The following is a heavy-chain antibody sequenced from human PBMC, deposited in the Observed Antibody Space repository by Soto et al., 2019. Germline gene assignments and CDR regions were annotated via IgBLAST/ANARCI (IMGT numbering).Heavy chain of an antibody. J-gene: IGHJ6*02. Sequence: GSLRLSCAASGFTFSSYAMHWVRQAPGKGLEWVAVISYDGSNKYYADSVKGRFTISRDNSKNTLYLQMNSLRAEDTAVYYCARVDNWQLVGYGMDVWGQGTTVTVSS. D-gene: IGHD6-6*01. CDR2: ISYDGSNK. V-gene: IGHV3-30-3*01. CDR1: GFTFSSYA. CDR3: ARVDNWQLVGYGMDV.